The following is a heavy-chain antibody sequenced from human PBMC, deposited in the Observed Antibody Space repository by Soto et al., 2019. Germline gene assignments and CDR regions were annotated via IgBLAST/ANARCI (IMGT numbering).Heavy chain of an antibody. V-gene: IGHV4-59*01. Sequence: SETLSLTCTVSGGSISSYYWSWIRQPPGKGLEWIGYIYYSGSTNYNPSLKSRVTISVDTSKNQFSLKLSSVTAADTAVYYCARDYPYYDFCSGYPDYYYYFGMDVWGQGTTVTVSS. CDR1: GGSISSYY. D-gene: IGHD3-3*01. CDR2: IYYSGST. J-gene: IGHJ6*02. CDR3: ARDYPYYDFCSGYPDYYYYFGMDV.